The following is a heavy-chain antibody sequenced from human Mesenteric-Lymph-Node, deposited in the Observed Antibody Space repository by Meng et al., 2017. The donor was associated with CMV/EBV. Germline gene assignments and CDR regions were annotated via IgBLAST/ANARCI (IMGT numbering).Heavy chain of an antibody. V-gene: IGHV1-3*02. Sequence: ASVKVSCKASGYTFTNYAIHWVRQAPGQRLEWVGWSNAGNGNTKHSQEFQIRVTITRDTSASTAYMDLSSLRSEDTAVYYCASLYNWGQGTLVTVSS. J-gene: IGHJ4*02. CDR3: ASLYN. D-gene: IGHD4-11*01. CDR1: GYTFTNYA. CDR2: SNAGNGNT.